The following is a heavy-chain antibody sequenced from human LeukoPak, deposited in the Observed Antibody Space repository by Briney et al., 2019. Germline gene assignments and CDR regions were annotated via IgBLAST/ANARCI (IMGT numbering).Heavy chain of an antibody. Sequence: PGGSLRLSCAASGFTFSIYGMHWVRQAPGKGLEWVAFIRYDGSNKYYADSMKGRFTISRDNSKNTLYLQMNSLRAEDTAVYYCAKDLTANDFDYWGQGTLVTVSS. D-gene: IGHD4/OR15-4a*01. CDR1: GFTFSIYG. J-gene: IGHJ4*02. V-gene: IGHV3-30*02. CDR2: IRYDGSNK. CDR3: AKDLTANDFDY.